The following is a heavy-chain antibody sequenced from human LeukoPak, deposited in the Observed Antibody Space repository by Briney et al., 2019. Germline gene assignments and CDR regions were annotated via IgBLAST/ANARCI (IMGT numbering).Heavy chain of an antibody. V-gene: IGHV3-21*01. CDR3: ARGRGGYYEIDY. CDR1: GFTFSSYS. Sequence: GGSLRLSCAASGFTFSSYSMNWVRQAPGKGLEWVSSISSSSSYIYYADSVKGRFTISRDNAKNSLYLQMNSLRADDTAVYYCARGRGGYYEIDYWGQGTLVTVSS. D-gene: IGHD3-10*01. CDR2: ISSSSSYI. J-gene: IGHJ4*02.